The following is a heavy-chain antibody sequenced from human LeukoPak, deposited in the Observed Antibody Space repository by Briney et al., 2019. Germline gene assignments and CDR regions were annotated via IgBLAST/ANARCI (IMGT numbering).Heavy chain of an antibody. J-gene: IGHJ3*02. CDR2: INPNSGGT. Sequence: ASVKVSCKASGYTFTGYYMHWVRQAPGQGLEWMGWINPNSGGTNYAQKFQGRVTITRDTSASTAYMELSSLRSEDTAVYYCARPYDILTGGAFDIWGQGTMVTVSS. CDR1: GYTFTGYY. CDR3: ARPYDILTGGAFDI. D-gene: IGHD3-9*01. V-gene: IGHV1-2*02.